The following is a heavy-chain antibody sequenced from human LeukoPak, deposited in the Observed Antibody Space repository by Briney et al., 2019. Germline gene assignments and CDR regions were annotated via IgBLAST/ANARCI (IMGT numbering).Heavy chain of an antibody. CDR3: APGYSSGWYILSSIFFQH. CDR2: IKQDGSEK. Sequence: PGGSLRLSCAASGFTFSSYWMSWVRQAPGKGLEWVANIKQDGSEKYYVDSVKGRFTISRDNAKNSLYLQMNSLRAEDTAVYYCAPGYSSGWYILSSIFFQHWGQGTLVTVS. J-gene: IGHJ1*01. V-gene: IGHV3-7*01. D-gene: IGHD6-19*01. CDR1: GFTFSSYW.